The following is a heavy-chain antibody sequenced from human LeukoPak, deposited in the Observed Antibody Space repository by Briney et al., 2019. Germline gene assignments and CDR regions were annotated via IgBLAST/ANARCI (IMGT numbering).Heavy chain of an antibody. D-gene: IGHD6-19*01. J-gene: IGHJ6*02. CDR3: ARDGMAGTEYYYYGMDV. CDR1: GGSISSYY. Sequence: PSETLSLTCTVSGGSISSYYWSWIRQPPGKGLEWIGYIYYSGRTNYNPSLKSRVTISVDTSKNQFSLKLSSVTAADTAVYYCARDGMAGTEYYYYGMDVWGQGTTVTVSS. CDR2: IYYSGRT. V-gene: IGHV4-59*01.